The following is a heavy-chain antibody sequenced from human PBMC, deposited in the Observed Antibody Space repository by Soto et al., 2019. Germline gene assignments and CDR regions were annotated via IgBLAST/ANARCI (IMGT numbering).Heavy chain of an antibody. CDR2: IYYSGST. CDR3: ASIAAAGYYYYYGMDV. D-gene: IGHD6-13*01. V-gene: IGHV4-39*01. Sequence: SETLSLTCTVSGGSISSSSYYWGWIRQPPGKGLEWIGSIYYSGSTYYDPSLKSRVTISVDTSKNQFSLKLSSVTAADTAVYYCASIAAAGYYYYYGMDVWGQGTTVTVSS. J-gene: IGHJ6*02. CDR1: GGSISSSSYY.